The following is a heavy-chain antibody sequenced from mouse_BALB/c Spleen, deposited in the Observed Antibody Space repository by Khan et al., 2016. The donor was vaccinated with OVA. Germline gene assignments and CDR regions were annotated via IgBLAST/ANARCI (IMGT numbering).Heavy chain of an antibody. J-gene: IGHJ3*01. CDR2: IDPFNGGT. V-gene: IGHV1S135*01. Sequence: VQLQQSGPELMKPGASVNISCKASGYSFTSYYIHWVKQSHGKSLEWIGYIDPFNGGTDYNQKLKGKATLTVDKSSNTAYMHLSSLTSEDSAVYYCARGTFDYWGQGTLVTVSA. CDR1: GYSFTSYY. D-gene: IGHD3-3*01. CDR3: ARGTFDY.